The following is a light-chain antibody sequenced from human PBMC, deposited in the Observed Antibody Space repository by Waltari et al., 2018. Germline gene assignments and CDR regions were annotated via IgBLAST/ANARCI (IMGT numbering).Light chain of an antibody. CDR3: MQALQTPV. Sequence: DIVMTQSPLSLPVTPGDPASIPCRSSQSLLQSNGHNSLEWYLQRPGQSPRVLIFLGSRRVSGVPDRFSGSGSGTDFTLKISRVEAEDVGVYYCMQALQTPVFGQGTKLEIK. CDR1: QSLLQSNGHNS. J-gene: IGKJ2*01. CDR2: LGS. V-gene: IGKV2-28*01.